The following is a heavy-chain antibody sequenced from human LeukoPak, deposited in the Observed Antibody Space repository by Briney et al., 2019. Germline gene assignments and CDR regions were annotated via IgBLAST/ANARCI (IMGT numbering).Heavy chain of an antibody. CDR1: GGSTSSYY. CDR3: ARGTAAAGTFWFDP. J-gene: IGHJ5*02. V-gene: IGHV4-59*01. CDR2: IYYSGST. D-gene: IGHD6-13*01. Sequence: SETLSLTCTVSGGSTSSYYWSWIRQPPGKGLEWIGYIYYSGSTNYNPSLRSRVTISVDTSKHQFSLKLSSVTAADTAVYYCARGTAAAGTFWFDPWGQGTPVTVSS.